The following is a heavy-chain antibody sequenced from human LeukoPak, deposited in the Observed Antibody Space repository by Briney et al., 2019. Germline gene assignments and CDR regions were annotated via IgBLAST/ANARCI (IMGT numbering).Heavy chain of an antibody. V-gene: IGHV3-11*04. Sequence: PGGSLRLSCAASGFTFSDYYMSWIRQAPGKGLEWVSCISSSGSIIYSSDSVKGRFTISRDNAKKSLYLQMNSLRAEDTAVYYCARDRDAIDYWGQGTLVTVSS. J-gene: IGHJ4*02. CDR2: ISSSGSII. CDR1: GFTFSDYY. CDR3: ARDRDAIDY. D-gene: IGHD5-24*01.